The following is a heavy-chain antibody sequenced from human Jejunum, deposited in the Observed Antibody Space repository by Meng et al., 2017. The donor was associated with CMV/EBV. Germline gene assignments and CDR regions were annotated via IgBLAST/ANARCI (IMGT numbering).Heavy chain of an antibody. V-gene: IGHV3-74*01. CDR1: RFDFGSFW. CDR3: TMDTFGARDF. Sequence: LSCLVSRFDFGSFWVHWVRQVPGKGLMWVSRINPDGSLTDYADSVKGRFTISRDNAKNTLYLQMNSLRAEDTALYYCTMDTFGARDFWGQGSLVTVSS. CDR2: INPDGSLT. J-gene: IGHJ4*02. D-gene: IGHD3-16*01.